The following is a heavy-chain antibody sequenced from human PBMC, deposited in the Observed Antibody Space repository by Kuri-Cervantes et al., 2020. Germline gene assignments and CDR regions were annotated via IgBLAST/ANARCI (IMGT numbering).Heavy chain of an antibody. CDR2: ISAYNGNT. V-gene: IGHV1-18*01. CDR1: GYSFSSYG. CDR3: AREVDTAMFFNGMDV. D-gene: IGHD5-18*01. Sequence: ASVQVSCKASGYSFSSYGMNWMRQAPGQGLEWMGWISAYNGNTNYAQKFQGRVTMTRDTSISTAYMELSRLRSDDTAVYYCAREVDTAMFFNGMDVWGQGTTVTVSS. J-gene: IGHJ6*02.